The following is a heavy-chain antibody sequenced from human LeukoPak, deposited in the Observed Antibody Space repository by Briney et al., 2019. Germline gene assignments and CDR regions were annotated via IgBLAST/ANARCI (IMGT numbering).Heavy chain of an antibody. CDR3: ARDMEYCSSTSCYVLDY. V-gene: IGHV1-69*05. Sequence: SVKVSCKASGGTFSSYAISWVRQAPGQGLEWMGGIIPIFGTANYAQRFQGRVTITTDESTSTAYMELSSLRSEDTAVYYCARDMEYCSSTSCYVLDYWGQGTLVTVSS. D-gene: IGHD2-2*01. J-gene: IGHJ4*02. CDR2: IIPIFGTA. CDR1: GGTFSSYA.